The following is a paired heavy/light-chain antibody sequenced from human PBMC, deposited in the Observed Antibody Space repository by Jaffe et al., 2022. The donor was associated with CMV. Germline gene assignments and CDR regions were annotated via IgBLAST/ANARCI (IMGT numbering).Light chain of an antibody. CDR1: QDIDTW. Sequence: IQLTQSPSSVSASVGDRVTITCRASQDIDTWLAWYQQKPGKAPKLLIYAASTLQGGVPSRFSGSGSGTDFTLTISSLQPDDFAVYYCQEGNSFPTAFGQGTRLDIQ. J-gene: IGKJ5*01. CDR3: QEGNSFPTA. V-gene: IGKV1-12*01. CDR2: AAS.
Heavy chain of an antibody. Sequence: EVQLVESGGGLVQVGGSLRLSCAASGFIFGSYEMNWVRQAPGKGLEWISYISNSGSARYYADSVKGRFIISRDNAEQSLYLQMNSLRVEDTATYYCVKNLQYCSGGSCALHWLDPWGQGTLVTVSS. CDR2: ISNSGSAR. D-gene: IGHD2-15*01. V-gene: IGHV3-48*03. J-gene: IGHJ5*02. CDR3: VKNLQYCSGGSCALHWLDP. CDR1: GFIFGSYE.